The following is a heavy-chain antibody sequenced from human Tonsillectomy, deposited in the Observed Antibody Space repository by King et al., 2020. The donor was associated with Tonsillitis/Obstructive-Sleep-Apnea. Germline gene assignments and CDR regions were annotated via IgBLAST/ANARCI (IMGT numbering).Heavy chain of an antibody. Sequence: QLQESGPGLVKPSGTLSLTCAVSGGSISSSNWWSWVRQPPGKGLEWIGEIYHSGRTNYNPSLKSGATISVDKSKNQFSLKLSSVTAAATAVYYCACRGYCSGGKPFDPWGQGTLVTVSS. V-gene: IGHV4-4*02. D-gene: IGHD2-15*01. J-gene: IGHJ5*02. CDR1: GGSISSSNW. CDR2: IYHSGRT. CDR3: ACRGYCSGGKPFDP.